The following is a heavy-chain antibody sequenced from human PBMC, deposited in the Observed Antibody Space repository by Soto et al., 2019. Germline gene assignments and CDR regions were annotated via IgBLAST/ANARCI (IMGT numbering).Heavy chain of an antibody. D-gene: IGHD6-13*01. CDR2: IIPIFGTA. Sequence: GASVKVSCKGSVGTFSSYAISCVRQAPGQGLEWMGGIIPIFGTANYAQKFQGRVTITADESTSTAYMELSSLRSEDTAVYYCARGAIAAAGPPYYFDYWGQGTLVTVSS. CDR3: ARGAIAAAGPPYYFDY. J-gene: IGHJ4*02. V-gene: IGHV1-69*13. CDR1: VGTFSSYA.